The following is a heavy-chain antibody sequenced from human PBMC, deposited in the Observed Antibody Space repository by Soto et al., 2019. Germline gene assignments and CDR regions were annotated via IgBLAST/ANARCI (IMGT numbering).Heavy chain of an antibody. V-gene: IGHV3-23*01. CDR3: ARANWGSGYFDY. Sequence: GGSLRLSCAASGFTFSSYAMSWVRQAPGKGLEWVSAISGSGGSTYYADSVKGRFTISRDNSKNMLYLQMNSLRAEDTAVYYCARANWGSGYFDYWGQGTLVTVSS. D-gene: IGHD7-27*01. CDR2: ISGSGGST. J-gene: IGHJ4*02. CDR1: GFTFSSYA.